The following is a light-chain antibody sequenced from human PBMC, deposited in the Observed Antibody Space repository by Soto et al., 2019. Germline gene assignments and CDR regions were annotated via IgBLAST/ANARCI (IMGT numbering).Light chain of an antibody. V-gene: IGKV2D-29*01. CDR1: QSLLHSDGKTY. Sequence: DIVMPQTPISLSVTPGQPTSISCKSSQSLLHSDGKTYLSWYLQKPGQPPQLLISEVSNRFSGVPDRFSGSGSGTDFTLKISRVEADDVGVYYCRQSLELPRTFGQGTKVEIK. CDR3: RQSLELPRT. J-gene: IGKJ1*01. CDR2: EVS.